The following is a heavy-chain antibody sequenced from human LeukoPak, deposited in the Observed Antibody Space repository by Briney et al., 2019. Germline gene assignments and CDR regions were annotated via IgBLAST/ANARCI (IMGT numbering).Heavy chain of an antibody. CDR3: ARRQGTTLNFDY. J-gene: IGHJ4*02. CDR1: GYTFSSYG. D-gene: IGHD1-1*01. Sequence: GASVNVSCKASGYTFSSYGFSWVRQAPGQGLEWMGWINAYNGNTNYAQNLQGRVTMTTDTSTPTAYMKLRRLTSDDTAVYYCARRQGTTLNFDYWGQGTLVNVYS. V-gene: IGHV1-18*01. CDR2: INAYNGNT.